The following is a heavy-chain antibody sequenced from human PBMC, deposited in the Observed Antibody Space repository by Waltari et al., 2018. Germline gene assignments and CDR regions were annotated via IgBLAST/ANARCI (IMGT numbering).Heavy chain of an antibody. CDR2: IIPILGIA. Sequence: QVQLVQSGAEVKKPGSSVKVSCKASGGTFSSYAISWVRQAPGHGLEWMGGIIPILGIANYAQKFQGRVTITADESTSTAYMELSSLRSEDTAVYYCARGSLRYYYDSSGYYPFDYWGQGTLVTVSS. CDR3: ARGSLRYYYDSSGYYPFDY. CDR1: GGTFSSYA. J-gene: IGHJ4*02. D-gene: IGHD3-22*01. V-gene: IGHV1-69*04.